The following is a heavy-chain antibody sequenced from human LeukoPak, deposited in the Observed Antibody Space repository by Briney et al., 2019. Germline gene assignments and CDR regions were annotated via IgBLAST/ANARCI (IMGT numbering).Heavy chain of an antibody. V-gene: IGHV1-2*06. CDR3: ASSSGSHYYYYGMDV. CDR1: GYTFTGYY. CDR2: INPNNGGT. D-gene: IGHD3-10*01. J-gene: IGHJ6*02. Sequence: ASVKVSCKASGYTFTGYYIHWVRQAPGQGLDWMGRINPNNGGTNYAQKFQGRVTMTRDMSMSTAYMELSRLRSEDTAVYYCASSSGSHYYYYGMDVWGQGTTVTVSS.